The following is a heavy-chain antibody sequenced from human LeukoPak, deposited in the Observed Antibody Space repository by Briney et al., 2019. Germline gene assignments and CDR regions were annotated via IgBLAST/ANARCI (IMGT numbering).Heavy chain of an antibody. V-gene: IGHV1-18*01. CDR1: GYTFTSYG. CDR2: ISAYNGNT. J-gene: IGHJ4*02. D-gene: IGHD6-19*01. CDR3: ARSGAYSSGWYPFGY. Sequence: ASVTVSCKASGYTFTSYGISWVRQAPGQGLEWMGWISAYNGNTNYAQKLQGRVTMTTDTSTSTAYMELRSLRSDDTAVYYCARSGAYSSGWYPFGYWGQGTLVTVSS.